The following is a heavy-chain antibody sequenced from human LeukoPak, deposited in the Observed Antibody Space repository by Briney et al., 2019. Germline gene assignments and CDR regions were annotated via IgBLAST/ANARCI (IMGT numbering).Heavy chain of an antibody. CDR1: GFTFSSYY. Sequence: GGALRLSCVASGFTFSSYYMHWVRQAPGKGPVWVSGINTDGSSTTYADSVKGRFTISRDNAKNTVYLQMNSLRAEDTAVYYCARDCLGSSGWYSLYYYYGMDVWGQGTTVTVSS. D-gene: IGHD6-19*01. V-gene: IGHV3-74*01. CDR3: ARDCLGSSGWYSLYYYYGMDV. CDR2: INTDGSST. J-gene: IGHJ6*02.